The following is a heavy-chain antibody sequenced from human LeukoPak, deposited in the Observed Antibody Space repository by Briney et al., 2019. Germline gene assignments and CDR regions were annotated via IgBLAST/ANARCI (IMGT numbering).Heavy chain of an antibody. Sequence: ASVKVSCKASGYTFTSYYMHWVRQAPGQGLEWMGIINPSGGSTSYAQKFQGRVTMTRDMSTSTVYMELSSLRSEDTAVYYCARDMSIAARNDAFDIWGQGTMVTVSS. D-gene: IGHD6-6*01. CDR2: INPSGGST. V-gene: IGHV1-46*01. CDR1: GYTFTSYY. CDR3: ARDMSIAARNDAFDI. J-gene: IGHJ3*02.